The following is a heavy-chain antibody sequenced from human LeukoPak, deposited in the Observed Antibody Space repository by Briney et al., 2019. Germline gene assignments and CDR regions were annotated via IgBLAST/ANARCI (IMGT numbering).Heavy chain of an antibody. CDR2: IIPIFGTA. Sequence: SVKVSCKASGGTFSSYAISWVRQAPGQGLEWMGGIIPIFGTANYAQKFQGRVTITTDESTSTAYMELSSLRSEDTAAYYCARVGVGATTAWFDPWGQGTLVTVSS. CDR3: ARVGVGATTAWFDP. CDR1: GGTFSSYA. V-gene: IGHV1-69*05. J-gene: IGHJ5*02. D-gene: IGHD1-26*01.